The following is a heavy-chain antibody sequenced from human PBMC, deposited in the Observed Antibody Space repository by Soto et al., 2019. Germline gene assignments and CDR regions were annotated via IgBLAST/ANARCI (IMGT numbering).Heavy chain of an antibody. Sequence: SETLSLTCTVSGGSISSYYWSWIRQPPGKGLEWIGYIYYSGSTNYNPSLKSRVTISVDTSKNQFSLKLSSVTAADTAVYYCARYKGVADETNYYYYYGMDVWGQGTTVTVSS. J-gene: IGHJ6*02. CDR1: GGSISSYY. D-gene: IGHD2-15*01. CDR2: IYYSGST. V-gene: IGHV4-59*01. CDR3: ARYKGVADETNYYYYYGMDV.